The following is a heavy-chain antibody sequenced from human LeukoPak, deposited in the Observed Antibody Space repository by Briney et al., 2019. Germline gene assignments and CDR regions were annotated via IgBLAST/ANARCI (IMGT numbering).Heavy chain of an antibody. CDR1: GFTFSNNW. D-gene: IGHD5-24*01. Sequence: GGSLRLSCAASGFTFSNNWMSWVRQAPGKGLECVANIKKDGSEKYYINSVKGRFTISRDNAKNSLYLQMNSLRAEDTALYYCAKEMATTRYYYYGMDVWGQGTTVTVSS. V-gene: IGHV3-7*03. CDR2: IKKDGSEK. CDR3: AKEMATTRYYYYGMDV. J-gene: IGHJ6*02.